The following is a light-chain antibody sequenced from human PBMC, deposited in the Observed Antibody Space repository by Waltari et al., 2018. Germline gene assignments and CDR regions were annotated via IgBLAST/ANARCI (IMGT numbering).Light chain of an antibody. J-gene: IGLJ2*01. Sequence: QSALTQPASVTGSPGQSITITSTGPTSDVAGDTLVSWYLQHPGKAPKPLIYEGRKRPAGVSNRFSGSKSGNTASLTISGLQAEDEADYYCCSYAGSSTLVFGGGTKLTVL. V-gene: IGLV2-23*01. CDR2: EGR. CDR1: TSDVAGDTL. CDR3: CSYAGSSTLV.